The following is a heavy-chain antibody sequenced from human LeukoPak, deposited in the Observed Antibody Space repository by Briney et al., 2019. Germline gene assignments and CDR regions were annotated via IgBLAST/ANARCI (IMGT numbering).Heavy chain of an antibody. D-gene: IGHD3-10*01. CDR2: ISDSGGNT. CDR1: GFTFSSYA. CDR3: AKDLCVGRKVRSDAFDI. J-gene: IGHJ3*02. V-gene: IGHV3-23*01. Sequence: PGGSLRLSCAASGFTFSSYAMSWVRQAPGKGLEWVSAISDSGGNTYYADSVKGRFTISRDNSKNTLYLQMNSLRAEDTAVYYCAKDLCVGRKVRSDAFDIWGQGTMVTVSS.